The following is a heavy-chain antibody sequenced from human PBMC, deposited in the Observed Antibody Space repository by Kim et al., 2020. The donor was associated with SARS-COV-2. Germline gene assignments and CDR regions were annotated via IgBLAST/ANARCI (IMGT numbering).Heavy chain of an antibody. V-gene: IGHV3-7*01. CDR2: IKQDGSEK. J-gene: IGHJ4*02. CDR1: GFTFSSYC. CDR3: ARWWGAGWNYHLFDY. D-gene: IGHD1-7*01. Sequence: GGSLRLSCAASGFTFSSYCMTWVRQAPGKGLEWVANIKQDGSEKNYVDSVKGRFTISRDNAKNSLYLQMNSLRAEDTAVYYCARWWGAGWNYHLFDYWGQGTQVTVSS.